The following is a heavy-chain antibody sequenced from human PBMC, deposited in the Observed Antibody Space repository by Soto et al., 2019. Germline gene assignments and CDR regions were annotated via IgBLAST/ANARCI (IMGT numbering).Heavy chain of an antibody. CDR3: ARGMDV. CDR2: IYTSGST. CDR1: GGSISSYY. V-gene: IGHV4-4*07. J-gene: IGHJ6*02. Sequence: PSETLSLTSTVSGGSISSYYWIWIRQPAGKGLEWGGRIYTSGSTNYNPSLKSRVTMSVDTSKNQFSLKLSSVTAADTAVYYCARGMDVWGQGTTVTVSS.